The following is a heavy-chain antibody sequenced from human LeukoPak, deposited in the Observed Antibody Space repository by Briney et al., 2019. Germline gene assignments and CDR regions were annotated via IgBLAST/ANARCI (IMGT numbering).Heavy chain of an antibody. D-gene: IGHD2-15*01. Sequence: SETLSLTCAVYGGSFSGYYWSWIRQPPGKGLEWIGETNHSGSTNYNPSLKSRVTISVDTSKNQFSLKLSSVTAADTAVYYCARGGPLNVVVVAAAFDYWGQGTLVTVSS. CDR1: GGSFSGYY. CDR2: TNHSGST. J-gene: IGHJ4*02. V-gene: IGHV4-34*01. CDR3: ARGGPLNVVVVAAAFDY.